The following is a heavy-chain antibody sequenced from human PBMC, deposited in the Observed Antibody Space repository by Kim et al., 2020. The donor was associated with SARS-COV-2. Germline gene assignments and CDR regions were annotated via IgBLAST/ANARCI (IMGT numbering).Heavy chain of an antibody. CDR3: ATFQGLYINDAFDI. Sequence: ASVKVSCKVSGYTLTELSMHWVRQAPGKGLEWMGGFDPEDGETIYAQKFQGRVTMTEDTSTDTAYMELSSLRSEDTAVYYCATFQGLYINDAFDIWGQGTMVTVSS. J-gene: IGHJ3*02. D-gene: IGHD2-2*02. V-gene: IGHV1-24*01. CDR2: FDPEDGET. CDR1: GYTLTELS.